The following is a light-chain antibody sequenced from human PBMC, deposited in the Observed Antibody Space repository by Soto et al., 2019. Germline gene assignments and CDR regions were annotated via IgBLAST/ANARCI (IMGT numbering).Light chain of an antibody. Sequence: EIVLTQSPGTLSLSPGERATLSCRASQSVSSSYLAWYQQKPGQAPRLLIYGASSRATGIPDRFSGSGSGTDFTLTISRLEPEDFAVYYCQQYGSSPQNTFGQWTRLE. CDR2: GAS. J-gene: IGKJ5*01. V-gene: IGKV3-20*01. CDR1: QSVSSSY. CDR3: QQYGSSPQNT.